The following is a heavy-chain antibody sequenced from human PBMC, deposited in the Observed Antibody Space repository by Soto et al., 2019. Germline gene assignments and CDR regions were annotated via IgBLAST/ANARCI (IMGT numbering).Heavy chain of an antibody. V-gene: IGHV3-23*01. CDR1: GFTFSSYA. D-gene: IGHD5-12*01. J-gene: IGHJ4*02. CDR2: ISGSGGST. Sequence: LRLSCAASGFTFSSYAMSWVRQAPGKGLEWVSAISGSGGSTYYADSVKGRFTISRDNSXXXXXXQXNXLXXXXTAVYYCAKARWGVGTTLDYWAQGSLVTVSS. CDR3: AKARWGVGTTLDY.